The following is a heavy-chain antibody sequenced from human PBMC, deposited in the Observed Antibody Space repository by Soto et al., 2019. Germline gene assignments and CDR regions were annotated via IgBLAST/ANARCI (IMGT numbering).Heavy chain of an antibody. CDR3: ARRAVLSSSSSPDYYYYGMDV. Sequence: PGESLKISCKGSGYSFTSYWIGWVRQMPGKGLEWMGIIYPGDSDTRYSPSFQGQVTISADKSISTAYLQWSSLKASDTAMYYCARRAVLSSSSSPDYYYYGMDVWGQGTTVTVSS. CDR1: GYSFTSYW. D-gene: IGHD6-6*01. V-gene: IGHV5-51*01. CDR2: IYPGDSDT. J-gene: IGHJ6*02.